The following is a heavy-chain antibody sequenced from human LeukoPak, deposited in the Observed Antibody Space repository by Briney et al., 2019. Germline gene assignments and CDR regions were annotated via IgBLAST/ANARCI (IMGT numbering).Heavy chain of an antibody. CDR1: GGSISSYY. D-gene: IGHD5-18*01. V-gene: IGHV4-59*01. Sequence: SETLSLTCTVSGGSISSYYWSWIRQPPGKGLEWIGHIYHSGSTNYNPSLKSRVTISVDTSKNQFSLKLTSVTAADTAVYYCPRGDTAMAGDYFDYWGQGTLVTVSS. CDR3: PRGDTAMAGDYFDY. J-gene: IGHJ4*02. CDR2: IYHSGST.